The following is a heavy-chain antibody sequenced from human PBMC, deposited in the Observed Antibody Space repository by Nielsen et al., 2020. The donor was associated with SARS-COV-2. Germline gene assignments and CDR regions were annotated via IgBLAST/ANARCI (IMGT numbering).Heavy chain of an antibody. D-gene: IGHD6-6*01. Sequence: GESLKISCAASGFTFSSYAMSWVRQAPGKGLEWVSAISGSGGSKYYADSVKGRFTISRDNAKNTLYLQMNSLRAEDTAVYYCAKDRSSSACGQGTLVTVSS. CDR2: ISGSGGSK. CDR1: GFTFSSYA. J-gene: IGHJ5*02. CDR3: AKDRSSSA. V-gene: IGHV3-23*01.